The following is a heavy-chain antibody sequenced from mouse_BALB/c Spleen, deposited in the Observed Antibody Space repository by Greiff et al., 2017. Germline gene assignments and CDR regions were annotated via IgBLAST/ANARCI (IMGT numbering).Heavy chain of an antibody. CDR1: GFTFSSFG. D-gene: IGHD4-1*01. Sequence: EVKVVESGGGLVQPGGSRNLSCAASGFTFSSFGMHWVRQAPEKGLEWVAYISSGSSTIYYADTVKGRFTISRDNPKNTLFLQMTSLRSEDTAMYYCARSNWSFDYWGQGTTLTVSS. CDR2: ISSGSSTI. CDR3: ARSNWSFDY. J-gene: IGHJ2*01. V-gene: IGHV5-17*02.